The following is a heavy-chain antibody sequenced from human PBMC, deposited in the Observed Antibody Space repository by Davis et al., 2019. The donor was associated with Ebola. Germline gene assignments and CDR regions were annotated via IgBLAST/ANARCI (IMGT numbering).Heavy chain of an antibody. Sequence: AASVKVSCKASGGTFSSYAISWVRQAPGQGLEWMGGIIPIFGTANYAQKFQGRVTITADKSTSTAYMELSSLRSEDTAVYYCARVAGYSGYVWFDPWGQGTLVTVSS. CDR2: IIPIFGTA. CDR1: GGTFSSYA. J-gene: IGHJ5*02. D-gene: IGHD5-12*01. CDR3: ARVAGYSGYVWFDP. V-gene: IGHV1-69*06.